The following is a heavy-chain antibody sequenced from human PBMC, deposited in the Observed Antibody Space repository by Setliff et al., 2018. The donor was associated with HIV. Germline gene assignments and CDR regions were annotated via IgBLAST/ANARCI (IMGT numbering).Heavy chain of an antibody. CDR3: ARSSRGPHYDITIYPPRSYDY. Sequence: SETLSLTCTVSGASFNNSYWTWIRQPPGKGLEFIGEVIHSGNTDYNPSLKSRLSISVDTSKNQFSLKMTSVTAADTAVYYCARSSRGPHYDITIYPPRSYDYWGQGTLVTV. J-gene: IGHJ4*02. D-gene: IGHD3-10*01. V-gene: IGHV4-34*12. CDR1: GASFNNSY. CDR2: VIHSGNT.